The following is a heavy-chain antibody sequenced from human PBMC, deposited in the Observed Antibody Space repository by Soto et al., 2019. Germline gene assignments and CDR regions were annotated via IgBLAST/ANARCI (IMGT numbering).Heavy chain of an antibody. D-gene: IGHD5-18*01. Sequence: SETLSLTCTVSGGSISSSSYYWGWIRQPPGKGLEWIGSIYYSGSTYYNPSLKSRVTISVDTSKNQFSLKLSSVTAADTAVYCCARHMVLTPVDTALAGWSEPWGQGPLVTVSS. CDR3: ARHMVLTPVDTALAGWSEP. V-gene: IGHV4-39*01. J-gene: IGHJ5*02. CDR1: GGSISSSSYY. CDR2: IYYSGST.